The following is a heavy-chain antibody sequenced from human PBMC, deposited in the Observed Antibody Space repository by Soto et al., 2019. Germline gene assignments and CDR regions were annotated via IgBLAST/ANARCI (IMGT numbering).Heavy chain of an antibody. V-gene: IGHV3-30*18. Sequence: GGSLRLSCAASGFTFSSYGMHWVRQAPGKGLEWVAVISYDGSNKYYADSVKGRFTISRDNSKNTLYLQMNSLRAEDTAVYYCAKDQGRVVRYSGYDLPDYWGQGTLVTVSS. J-gene: IGHJ4*02. CDR1: GFTFSSYG. D-gene: IGHD5-12*01. CDR2: ISYDGSNK. CDR3: AKDQGRVVRYSGYDLPDY.